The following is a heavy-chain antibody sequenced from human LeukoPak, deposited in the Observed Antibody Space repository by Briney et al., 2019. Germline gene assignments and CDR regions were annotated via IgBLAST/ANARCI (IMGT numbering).Heavy chain of an antibody. V-gene: IGHV4-38-2*02. CDR2: VYHNGET. Sequence: SETLSLTCTVSGYSITTNYYWAWIRQSPGTGLEGIGRVYHNGETFYNPSLKSRDIISGDMSKNGFSLRLTSVTAADTAVYYCVTPRSWELSDMAVWGKGTTVIVSS. J-gene: IGHJ6*03. D-gene: IGHD1-26*01. CDR1: GYSITTNYY. CDR3: VTPRSWELSDMAV.